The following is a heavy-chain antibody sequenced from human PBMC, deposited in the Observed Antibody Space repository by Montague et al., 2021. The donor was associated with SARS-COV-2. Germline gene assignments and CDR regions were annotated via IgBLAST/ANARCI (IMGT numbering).Heavy chain of an antibody. V-gene: IGHV6-1*01. CDR3: TSGREGNYNDMDV. CDR2: TYYRSKWYN. CDR1: GDGVSSHSAT. D-gene: IGHD1-1*01. Sequence: CAISGDGVSSHSATWNWVRQSPSRGLEWLGRTYYRSKWYNDYAVSVRGRVTINPDTSKNQFSLQLNSVTPEDTAIYYCTSGREGNYNDMDVWGQGTTVTVSS. J-gene: IGHJ6*02.